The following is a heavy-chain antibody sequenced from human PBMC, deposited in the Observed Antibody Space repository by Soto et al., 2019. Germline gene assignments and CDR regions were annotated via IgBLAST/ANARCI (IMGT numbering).Heavy chain of an antibody. CDR1: GGFVNSDTHS. J-gene: IGHJ6*02. CDR3: ARFVRSCSATTCSTRADV. Sequence: WETLSLTCTVSGGFVNSDTHSWSWIRQTPGKRLEWIGFIYSGGSTKNPSLRSRVTMSVDTSKNQFSLKLRSVIVADTAVYHCARFVRSCSATTCSTRADVWGQGITVTVSS. D-gene: IGHD2-2*01. CDR2: IYSGGST. V-gene: IGHV4-61*01.